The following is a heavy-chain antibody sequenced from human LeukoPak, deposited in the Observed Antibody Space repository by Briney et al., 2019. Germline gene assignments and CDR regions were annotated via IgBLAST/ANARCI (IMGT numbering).Heavy chain of an antibody. J-gene: IGHJ4*02. V-gene: IGHV3-30-3*01. Sequence: GGSLRLSCAASGFTFSSYAMHWVRQAPGKGLEWVAVISYDGSNKYYADSVKGRFTISRDNSKNTLYLQMNSLRAEDTAVYYCASDSSGYPFDYWGRGTLVTVSS. D-gene: IGHD3-22*01. CDR2: ISYDGSNK. CDR1: GFTFSSYA. CDR3: ASDSSGYPFDY.